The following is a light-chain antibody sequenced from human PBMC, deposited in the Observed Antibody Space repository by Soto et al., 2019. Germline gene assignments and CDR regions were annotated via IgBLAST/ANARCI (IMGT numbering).Light chain of an antibody. CDR3: SSYTSSSTYV. J-gene: IGLJ1*01. V-gene: IGLV2-14*01. CDR1: SSDVGGYNY. Sequence: QSVLTQPASVSGSPGQSITISCTGTSSDVGGYNYVSWYPQHPGKAPKLMIYDVSNRPSGVSNRFSGSKSGNTASLTISGFQAEDEADYYCSSYTSSSTYVFGTGTKVTVL. CDR2: DVS.